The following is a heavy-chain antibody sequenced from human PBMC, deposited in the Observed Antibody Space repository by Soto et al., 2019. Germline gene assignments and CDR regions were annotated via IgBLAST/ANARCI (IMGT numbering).Heavy chain of an antibody. J-gene: IGHJ4*02. D-gene: IGHD3-10*01. V-gene: IGHV1-46*03. CDR2: INPFDGSR. CDR1: GYIFTSYY. CDR3: SRVDPGETSPFDH. Sequence: ASVKVSCKASGYIFTSYYLHWARHAPGQGLEWMGWINPFDGSRMFAQSFQGRVTFTRDTSTSTVYMELSGLRSDDTAVYYCSRVDPGETSPFDHWGQGTLVTVSS.